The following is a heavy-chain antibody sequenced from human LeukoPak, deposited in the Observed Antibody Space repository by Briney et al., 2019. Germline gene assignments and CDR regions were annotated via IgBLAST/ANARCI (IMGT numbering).Heavy chain of an antibody. CDR3: ARENWSDP. J-gene: IGHJ5*02. Sequence: SVNVSCKASLYTFTSYYMHWVRQAPGQALEWMGIINPSGGSTNYTQKFQGRVTMTRDMSTSTVYMEVSSLRSEDTAVYYCARENWSDPWGRGTLVTVS. CDR1: LYTFTSYY. CDR2: INPSGGST. V-gene: IGHV1-46*01.